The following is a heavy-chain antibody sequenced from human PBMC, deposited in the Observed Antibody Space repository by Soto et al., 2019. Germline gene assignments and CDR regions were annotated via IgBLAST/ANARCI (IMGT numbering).Heavy chain of an antibody. D-gene: IGHD5-18*01. CDR3: ARILVTAFDI. Sequence: SETLSLTCTVSGGSISSGGYSWSWIRQPPGKGLEWIGYIYHSGSTYYNPSLKSRVTISVDRSKNQFSLKLSSVTAADTAVYYCARILVTAFDIWGQGTMVTVSS. CDR1: GGSISSGGYS. CDR2: IYHSGST. J-gene: IGHJ3*02. V-gene: IGHV4-30-2*01.